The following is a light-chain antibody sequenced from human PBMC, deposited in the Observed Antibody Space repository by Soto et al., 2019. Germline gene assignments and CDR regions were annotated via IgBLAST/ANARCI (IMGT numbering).Light chain of an antibody. Sequence: ETLMTQSPATLSVSPGERATLACWASQSVSSNLAWYQQKPGQAPRLLIYGASTRATGIPARFSGSGSGTEFTLTISSLQSEDFAVYYCQQYNNWPRTFGQGTKVDIK. J-gene: IGKJ1*01. CDR3: QQYNNWPRT. CDR1: QSVSSN. CDR2: GAS. V-gene: IGKV3-15*01.